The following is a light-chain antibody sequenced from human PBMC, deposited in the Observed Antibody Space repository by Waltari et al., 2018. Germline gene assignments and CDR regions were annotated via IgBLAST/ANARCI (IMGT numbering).Light chain of an antibody. CDR1: QGISSY. J-gene: IGKJ4*01. Sequence: DIQVTQSPSFLSASVGDRVTITCRASQGISSYLARPQHKPGKAPKLLIYAASTLQSGGPSRFSGSGSGTEFTLTISSLQPEDFATYYCQQYKSYPLTFGGGTKVEI. CDR2: AAS. CDR3: QQYKSYPLT. V-gene: IGKV1-9*01.